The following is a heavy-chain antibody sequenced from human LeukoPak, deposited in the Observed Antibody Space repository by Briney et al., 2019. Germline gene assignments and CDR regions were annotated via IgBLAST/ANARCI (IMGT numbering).Heavy chain of an antibody. CDR2: INPNSGGT. J-gene: IGHJ5*02. CDR3: ARAPRYAVVRVFDP. Sequence: RASVKVSCKASGYTFTGYYMHWVRQAPGQGLEWMGWINPNSGGTNYAQKFQGRVTMTRDTSISTAYMELSRLRSDDTAVYYCARAPRYAVVRVFDPWGQGTLVTVSS. CDR1: GYTFTGYY. D-gene: IGHD3-10*01. V-gene: IGHV1-2*02.